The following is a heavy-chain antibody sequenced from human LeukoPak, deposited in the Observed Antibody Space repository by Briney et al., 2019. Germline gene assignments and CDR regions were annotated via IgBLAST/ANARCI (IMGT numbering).Heavy chain of an antibody. CDR1: GFTFSNYA. D-gene: IGHD2-21*02. Sequence: PGGSLRLSCAVSGFTFSNYAMTWVRQAPGKGLEWVSTVSYSGTSTYYADSVKGRFTTSRDNSKNTLSLQMSGLRAEDTAVYYCAKALTAAYYFDYWGQGTLVTVSS. V-gene: IGHV3-23*01. CDR3: AKALTAAYYFDY. CDR2: VSYSGTST. J-gene: IGHJ4*02.